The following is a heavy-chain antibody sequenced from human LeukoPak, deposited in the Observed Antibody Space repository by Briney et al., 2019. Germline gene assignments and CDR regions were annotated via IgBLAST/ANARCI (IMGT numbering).Heavy chain of an antibody. CDR3: ARVLGSSRSGWFDP. V-gene: IGHV3-33*01. D-gene: IGHD6-13*01. CDR2: IWYDGSNI. J-gene: IGHJ5*02. Sequence: PGGSLRLSCAASGFTFSTYGMHWVRQAPGKGLEWVAVIWYDGSNIYYADSVKGRFTISRDNSKNTLYLQMNNLRAEDTAVYYCARVLGSSRSGWFDPWGQGTLVIASS. CDR1: GFTFSTYG.